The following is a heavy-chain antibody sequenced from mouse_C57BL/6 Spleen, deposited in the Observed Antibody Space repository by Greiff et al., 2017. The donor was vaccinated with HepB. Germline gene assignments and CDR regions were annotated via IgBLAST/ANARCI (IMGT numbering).Heavy chain of an antibody. V-gene: IGHV1-76*01. CDR3: AMIYYYGSPLDY. Sequence: QVQLQQSGAELVRPGASVKLSCKASGYTFTDYYINWVKQRPGQGLEWIARIYPGSGNTYYNEKFKGKATLTAEKSSSTAYMQLSSLTSEDSAVYFCAMIYYYGSPLDYWGQGTTLTVSS. D-gene: IGHD1-1*01. CDR2: IYPGSGNT. J-gene: IGHJ2*01. CDR1: GYTFTDYY.